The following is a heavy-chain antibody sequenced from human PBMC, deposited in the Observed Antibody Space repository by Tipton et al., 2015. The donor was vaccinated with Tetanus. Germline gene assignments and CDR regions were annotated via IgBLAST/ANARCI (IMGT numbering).Heavy chain of an antibody. J-gene: IGHJ6*02. Sequence: QVQLVQSGAEMKKPGSSVKVSCKASGGTFTNYALSWVRQAPGQGLEWVGGISTYNGNTNYVQKFQGRVTMTTDTSTNTAYMELRSLRSDDTAVYYCARDGGTGYSTAHFKNSFDVWGQGTTVTVSS. V-gene: IGHV1-18*01. CDR3: ARDGGTGYSTAHFKNSFDV. CDR2: ISTYNGNT. CDR1: GGTFTNYA. D-gene: IGHD5-12*01.